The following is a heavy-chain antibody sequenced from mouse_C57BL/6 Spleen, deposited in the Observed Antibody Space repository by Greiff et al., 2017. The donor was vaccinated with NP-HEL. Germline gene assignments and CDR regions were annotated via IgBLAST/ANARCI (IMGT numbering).Heavy chain of an antibody. D-gene: IGHD1-1*01. CDR1: GFTFSDFY. Sequence: EVMLVESGGGLVQSGRSLRLSCATSGFTFSDFYMEWVRQAPGKGLEWIAASRNKANDYTTEYSASVKGRFIVSRDTSQSILYLQMNALRAEDTAIYYCARDANYYGSSYVVWYFDVWGTGTTVTVSS. CDR2: SRNKANDYTT. CDR3: ARDANYYGSSYVVWYFDV. V-gene: IGHV7-1*01. J-gene: IGHJ1*03.